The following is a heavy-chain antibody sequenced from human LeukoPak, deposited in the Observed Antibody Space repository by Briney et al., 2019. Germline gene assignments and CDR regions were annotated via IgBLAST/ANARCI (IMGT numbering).Heavy chain of an antibody. Sequence: GGSLRLSCAPSGFTFRYYAMHWVRQAPGKGLEFVSAVNSNGDSTYYANSVKGRFTISRDNSKSTLFLQMGSLRAEDTAVYYCAREECGQAIDSWGQGTLVTVSS. V-gene: IGHV3-64*01. CDR1: GFTFRYYA. CDR2: VNSNGDST. D-gene: IGHD2-15*01. J-gene: IGHJ4*02. CDR3: AREECGQAIDS.